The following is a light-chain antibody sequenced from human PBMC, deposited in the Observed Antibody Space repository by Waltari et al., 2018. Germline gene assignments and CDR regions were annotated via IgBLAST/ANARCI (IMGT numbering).Light chain of an antibody. J-gene: IGKJ4*01. Sequence: TQSPATLSLSPGERATLSCRASQSVSSYLAWYQQKPGQAPRLLIYDASNRATGIPARFSGSGSGTDFTLTISSLEPEDFAVYYCQHRSNWPPLTFGGGTKVEIK. CDR3: QHRSNWPPLT. CDR2: DAS. V-gene: IGKV3-11*01. CDR1: QSVSSY.